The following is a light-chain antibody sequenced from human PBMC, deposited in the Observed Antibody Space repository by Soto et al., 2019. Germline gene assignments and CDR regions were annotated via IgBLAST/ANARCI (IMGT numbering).Light chain of an antibody. V-gene: IGKV1-5*01. CDR2: DAS. CDR1: QSISNW. CDR3: QHYNSFSLT. Sequence: DSQVTQSPSTLSASVGDRFIVTCRASQSISNWLAWYQQKPGKAPKIVIYDASTLEGGVPSRFRGSGYGTEFNLTINNLQTDDFATYYCQHYNSFSLTFGPGTKVDIK. J-gene: IGKJ1*01.